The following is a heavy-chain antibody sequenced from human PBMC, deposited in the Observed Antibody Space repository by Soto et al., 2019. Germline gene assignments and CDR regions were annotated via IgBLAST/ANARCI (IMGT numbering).Heavy chain of an antibody. V-gene: IGHV1-69*13. CDR1: GGTFSSYA. Sequence: ASVKVSCKASGGTFSSYAISWVRQAPGQGLEWMGGIIPIFGTANYAQKFQGRVTITADESTSTAYMELSSLRSEDTAVYYCVIMSGANFDWFPNDYWGQGTLVTVSS. CDR3: VIMSGANFDWFPNDY. J-gene: IGHJ4*02. D-gene: IGHD3-9*01. CDR2: IIPIFGTA.